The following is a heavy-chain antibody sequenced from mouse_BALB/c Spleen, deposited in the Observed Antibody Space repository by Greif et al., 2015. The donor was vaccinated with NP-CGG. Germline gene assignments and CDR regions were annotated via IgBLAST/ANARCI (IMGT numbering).Heavy chain of an antibody. CDR1: GYTFTSYW. D-gene: IGHD2-14*01. Sequence: QVQLKQSGAELVKPGASVKLSCKASGYTFTSYWMHWVKQRPGQGLEWIGEIDPSDSYTNYNQKFKGKATLTVDKSSSTAYMQLSSLTSEDSAVYYCASAYYRYDGAWFAYWGQGTLVTVSA. J-gene: IGHJ3*01. CDR2: IDPSDSYT. CDR3: ASAYYRYDGAWFAY. V-gene: IGHV1-69*02.